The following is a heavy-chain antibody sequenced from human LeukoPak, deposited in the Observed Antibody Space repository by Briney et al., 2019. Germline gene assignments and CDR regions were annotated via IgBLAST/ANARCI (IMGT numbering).Heavy chain of an antibody. CDR3: ARGLSSSDDY. V-gene: IGHV4-30-2*01. J-gene: IGHJ4*02. CDR2: IYHSGST. Sequence: PSETLSLTCTVSGGSISSGTYYWSWIRQPPGKGLEWIGYIYHSGSTYYNPSLKSRVTISVDKSKNQFSLKLSSVTAADTALYYCARGLSSSDDYWGQGTLVTVSS. D-gene: IGHD6-6*01. CDR1: GGSISSGTYY.